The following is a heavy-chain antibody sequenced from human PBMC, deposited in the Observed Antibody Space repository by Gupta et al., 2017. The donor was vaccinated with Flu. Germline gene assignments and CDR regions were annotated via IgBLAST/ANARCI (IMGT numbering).Heavy chain of an antibody. CDR1: VDTFNRYR. D-gene: IGHD3-16*01. V-gene: IGHV1-69*09. CDR3: ARDPKYGGNYYFDN. CDR2: IYPVVGIT. Sequence: QVQLVQSGATVQKPGSSVNVSCTVSVDTFNRYRITWVRQAPGKGLEWVGRIYPVVGITNYAQKYQGRGTSSADKSTSTAYMELSSLRTEDTALYYCARDPKYGGNYYFDNWGQGTRGTVSS. J-gene: IGHJ4*02.